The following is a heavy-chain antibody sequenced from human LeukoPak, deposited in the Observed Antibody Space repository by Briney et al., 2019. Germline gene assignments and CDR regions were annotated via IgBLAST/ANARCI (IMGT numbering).Heavy chain of an antibody. CDR1: GYSISSGYY. CDR2: IYHSGST. V-gene: IGHV4-38-2*02. D-gene: IGHD3-16*02. Sequence: PSETLSLTCTVSGYSISSGYYWGWIRQPPGKGLEWIGSIYHSGSTYYNPSLKSRVTISVDTSKNQFSLKLSSVTAADPAVYYCARDAYYDYVWGSYRQYYFDYWGQGTLVTVSS. CDR3: ARDAYYDYVWGSYRQYYFDY. J-gene: IGHJ4*02.